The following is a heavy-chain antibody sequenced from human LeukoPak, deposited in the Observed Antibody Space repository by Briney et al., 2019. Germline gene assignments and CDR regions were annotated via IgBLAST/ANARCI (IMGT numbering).Heavy chain of an antibody. CDR3: ARSRDYYDSSGYYYVSGPSDY. D-gene: IGHD3-22*01. Sequence: SQTLSLTCTVSGGSISSSSYYWDWIRQPPGKGLEWIGSIYYSGSTYYNPSLKSRVTISVDTSKNQFSLKLSSVTAADTAVYYCARSRDYYDSSGYYYVSGPSDYWGQGTLVTVSS. CDR1: GGSISSSSYY. CDR2: IYYSGST. J-gene: IGHJ4*02. V-gene: IGHV4-39*01.